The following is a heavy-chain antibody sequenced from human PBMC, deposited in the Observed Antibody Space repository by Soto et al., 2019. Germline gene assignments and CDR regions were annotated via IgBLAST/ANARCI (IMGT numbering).Heavy chain of an antibody. D-gene: IGHD6-19*01. Sequence: TSETLSLTCTVSGGSISSGGYYWSWIRQHPGKGLEWIGYIYYSGSTYYNPSLKSRVTISVDTSKNQFSLKLSSVTAADTAVYYCARAQWLSADYYYYGMDVWGQGTTVTVSS. CDR3: ARAQWLSADYYYYGMDV. V-gene: IGHV4-31*03. J-gene: IGHJ6*02. CDR2: IYYSGST. CDR1: GGSISSGGYY.